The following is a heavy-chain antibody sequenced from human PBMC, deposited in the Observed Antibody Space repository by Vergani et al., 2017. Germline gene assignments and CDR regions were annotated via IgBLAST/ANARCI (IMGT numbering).Heavy chain of an antibody. CDR1: GVTFSSYS. V-gene: IGHV1-69*04. D-gene: IGHD2-2*01. CDR2: IIPILGIA. J-gene: IGHJ6*02. CDR3: ARASLGRRESKGPYGMDV. Sequence: QVQLVQSGAEVKKPGSSVKVSCKASGVTFSSYSISWVRQAPGQGLEWMGRIIPILGIANYAQKFQGRVTITADKSTSTAYMELSSLRSEDTAGYYCARASLGRRESKGPYGMDVWGQGTTVTVSS.